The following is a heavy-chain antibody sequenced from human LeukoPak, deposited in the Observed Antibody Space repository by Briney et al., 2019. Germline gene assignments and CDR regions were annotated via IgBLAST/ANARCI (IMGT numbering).Heavy chain of an antibody. V-gene: IGHV4-4*02. D-gene: IGHD6-13*01. CDR1: AGSISSSNG. J-gene: IGHJ4*02. CDR3: ASIAAEFSDY. CDR2: IYHSGST. Sequence: SETLSLTCAVSAGSISSSNGLSWVRQPPGKGLEWIGEIYHSGSTNYNPSLKSRVTISVDKSKNQFSLKLSTVTAADTAVYYCASIAAEFSDYWGQGTLVTVSS.